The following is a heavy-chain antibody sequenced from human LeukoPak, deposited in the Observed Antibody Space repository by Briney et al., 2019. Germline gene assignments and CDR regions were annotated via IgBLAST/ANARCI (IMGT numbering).Heavy chain of an antibody. CDR1: GGSIGSYY. V-gene: IGHV4-59*01. CDR3: ASLENWGLYAFDI. CDR2: IYYSGST. Sequence: SETLSLTCTVSGGSIGSYYWSWIRQPPGKGLEWIGYIYYSGSTNYNPSLKSRVTISVDASKNQFSLKLSSVTAADTAVYYCASLENWGLYAFDIWGQGTMVTVSS. D-gene: IGHD7-27*01. J-gene: IGHJ3*02.